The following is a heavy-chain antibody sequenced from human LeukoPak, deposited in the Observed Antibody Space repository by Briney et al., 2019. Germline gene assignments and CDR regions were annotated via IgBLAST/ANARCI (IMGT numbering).Heavy chain of an antibody. CDR3: AKSQGNYYFEY. J-gene: IGHJ4*02. CDR2: ISYDGSNK. D-gene: IGHD1-7*01. V-gene: IGHV3-30*18. Sequence: PPGRSLRLSCAASGFTFSSYGMHWVRQAPGKGLEWVAAISYDGSNKYYADSVKGRFTISRDNSKNTLYLQMNSLGAEDTAVFYCAKSQGNYYFEYWGQGTLVTVSS. CDR1: GFTFSSYG.